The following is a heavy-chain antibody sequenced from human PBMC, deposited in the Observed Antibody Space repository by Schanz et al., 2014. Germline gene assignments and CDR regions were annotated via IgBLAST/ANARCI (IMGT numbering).Heavy chain of an antibody. Sequence: QVQLVQSGAEVKKPGASVKVSCKASGYIFGSHGMTWVRQAPGQGPELMGWINAHTGNTQYAQKFQGRVNMTRDTVTTTVHLELTRLRTDDTAIYYCARVHIATYHYNSPGAFDIWRQGTRVTVSS. CDR3: ARVHIATYHYNSPGAFDI. CDR1: GYIFGSHG. J-gene: IGHJ3*02. CDR2: INAHTGNT. V-gene: IGHV1-18*01. D-gene: IGHD3-10*01.